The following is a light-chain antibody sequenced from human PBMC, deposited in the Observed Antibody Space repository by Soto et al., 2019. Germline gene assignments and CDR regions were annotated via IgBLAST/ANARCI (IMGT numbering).Light chain of an antibody. J-gene: IGLJ1*01. CDR3: LSADSSRLYV. CDR2: KDT. V-gene: IGLV3-25*02. Sequence: SYELTQQPSVSVSTGETSRITCSGDELPKEYAYWYQQKPGQAPLLVIYKDTERPSGIPERFSASSSGTTVTLTISGVQAEDEGDYYCLSADSSRLYVFGTGTKVTVL. CDR1: ELPKEY.